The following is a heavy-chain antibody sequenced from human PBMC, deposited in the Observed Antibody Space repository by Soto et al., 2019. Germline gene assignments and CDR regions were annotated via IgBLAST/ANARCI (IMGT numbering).Heavy chain of an antibody. CDR1: GFTFSSYA. Sequence: QVQLVESGGGVVQPGRSLRLSCAASGFTFSSYAMHWVRQAPGKGLEWVAVISYDGSNKYYADSVKGRFTISRDNSKNTLYLQMNSLGAEDTAVYYCARDRDYADDLFDYWGQGTLVTVSS. D-gene: IGHD3-16*01. CDR2: ISYDGSNK. CDR3: ARDRDYADDLFDY. J-gene: IGHJ4*02. V-gene: IGHV3-30-3*01.